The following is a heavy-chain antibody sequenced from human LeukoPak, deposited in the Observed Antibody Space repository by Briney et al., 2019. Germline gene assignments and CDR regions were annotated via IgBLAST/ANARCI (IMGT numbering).Heavy chain of an antibody. Sequence: ASVKVSCKASGGTFTSYYMHWVRQAPGQGLEWMGIINPSGGSTSYAQKFQGRVTMTRDTSTSTVYMELSSLRSEDTAVYYCARVSWFLHYGMDVWGQGTTVTVSS. D-gene: IGHD2/OR15-2a*01. CDR2: INPSGGST. V-gene: IGHV1-46*01. CDR3: ARVSWFLHYGMDV. J-gene: IGHJ6*02. CDR1: GGTFTSYY.